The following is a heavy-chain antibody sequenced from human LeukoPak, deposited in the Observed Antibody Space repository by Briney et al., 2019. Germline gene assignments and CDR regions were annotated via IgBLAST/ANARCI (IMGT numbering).Heavy chain of an antibody. CDR1: GFTFSSCG. CDR2: IYSDGNKK. Sequence: GRSLRLSCAASGFTFSSCGMHWVRQAPGKGLEWVAVIYSDGNKKYYADSMKGRFTVSRDNAKNTLYLQMNSLRVEDTAVYYCARDRAGTGSGWFDPWGQGTLVTVSS. V-gene: IGHV3-33*01. D-gene: IGHD6-13*01. J-gene: IGHJ5*02. CDR3: ARDRAGTGSGWFDP.